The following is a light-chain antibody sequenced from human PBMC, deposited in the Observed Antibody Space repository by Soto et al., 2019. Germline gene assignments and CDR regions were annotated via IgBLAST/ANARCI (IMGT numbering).Light chain of an antibody. J-gene: IGKJ1*01. CDR3: QQLNSAWT. CDR1: QGISSY. V-gene: IGKV1-9*01. CDR2: AAS. Sequence: DIQMTQSPSSLTASXGHRDTISCRASQGISSYLAWYQQKPGEAPKLLIYAASTLQSGVPSRFSGSGSGTDFTLTISSLQPEDFATYYCQQLNSAWTFGQGTKVDIK.